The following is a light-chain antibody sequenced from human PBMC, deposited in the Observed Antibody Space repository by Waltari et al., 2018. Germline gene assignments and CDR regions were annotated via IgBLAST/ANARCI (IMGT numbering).Light chain of an antibody. V-gene: IGKV1-5*03. CDR3: QQYDSYSYT. CDR1: QNIGTW. Sequence: DIQMTQSPSTLSASVCDTVTITCLASQNIGTWLAWYQQKPGEAPKILMYKSSSLESGVPSRFSGSGSGTEFTLTISSLQTDDFATYYCQQYDSYSYTFGQGTKLEIK. J-gene: IGKJ2*01. CDR2: KSS.